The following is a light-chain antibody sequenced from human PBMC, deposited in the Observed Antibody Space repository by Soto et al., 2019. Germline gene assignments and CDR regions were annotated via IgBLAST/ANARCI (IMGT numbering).Light chain of an antibody. CDR1: QSISSD. CDR2: GTS. V-gene: IGKV3-20*01. Sequence: EIVMPQSPATLSVSPGERATLSCRASQSISSDVAWYQQKPGQAPRLLIYGTSNRATGIPDRFSGSGSGTDFTLTISRLEPEDIGVYYCQQYGSSPTFGQGTRLEIK. J-gene: IGKJ5*01. CDR3: QQYGSSPT.